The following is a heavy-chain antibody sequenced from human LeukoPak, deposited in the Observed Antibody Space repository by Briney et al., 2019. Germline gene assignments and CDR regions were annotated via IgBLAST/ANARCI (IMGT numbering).Heavy chain of an antibody. Sequence: PGASVKVSCKASGYTFTSYYIHWVRQAPGQGLEWMGLIRGHNGFTHYAQKLQGRVTMTTDTSTSTAYMELRSLRSDDTAVYYCATSPPHSDYGSGSRFDYWGLGTLVTVSS. CDR1: GYTFTSYY. D-gene: IGHD3-10*01. J-gene: IGHJ4*02. CDR2: IRGHNGFT. CDR3: ATSPPHSDYGSGSRFDY. V-gene: IGHV1-18*04.